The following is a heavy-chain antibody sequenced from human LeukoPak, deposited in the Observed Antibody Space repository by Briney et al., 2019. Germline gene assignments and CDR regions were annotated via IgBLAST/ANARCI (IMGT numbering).Heavy chain of an antibody. V-gene: IGHV4-59*08. D-gene: IGHD3-3*01. CDR3: ARHGSGYYFFDY. J-gene: IGHJ4*02. CDR1: GGSISSYY. CDR2: FYYSGST. Sequence: PSETLSLTCTVYGGSISSYYWSWIRQPPGKGLEWIGYFYYSGSTNYNPSLKSRVTISVDTSKNQFSLKLSSVTAADTAVYYCARHGSGYYFFDYWGQGTLVTVSS.